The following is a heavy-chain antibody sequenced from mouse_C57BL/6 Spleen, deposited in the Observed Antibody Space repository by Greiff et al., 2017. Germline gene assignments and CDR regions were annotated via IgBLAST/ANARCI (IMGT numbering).Heavy chain of an antibody. D-gene: IGHD2-3*01. CDR3: ARGGYDGQHERCFDY. CDR2: IYPRSGNT. J-gene: IGHJ2*01. Sequence: VQVVESGAELARPGASVKLSCTASGYTFTSYGISWVKQRTGQGLEWIGDIYPRSGNTYYNEKFKGKATLTADKSSSTAYMELRSLTSEDSAVYFCARGGYDGQHERCFDYWGQGTTLTVSS. CDR1: GYTFTSYG. V-gene: IGHV1-81*01.